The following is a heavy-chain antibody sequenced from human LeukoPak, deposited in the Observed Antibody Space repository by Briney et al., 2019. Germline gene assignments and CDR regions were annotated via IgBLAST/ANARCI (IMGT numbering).Heavy chain of an antibody. CDR2: ISNSGSA. CDR1: GDSISTYY. D-gene: IGHD4-17*01. J-gene: IGHJ4*02. V-gene: IGHV4-4*07. Sequence: SETLSLTCTVSGDSISTYYWSWIRQPAGKGLEWIGRISNSGSASYNPSLKSRVTMSLDTSKNQFSLKLSSVTAADTAVYYCARYATTVTTIIDYWGQGTLVTVSS. CDR3: ARYATTVTTIIDY.